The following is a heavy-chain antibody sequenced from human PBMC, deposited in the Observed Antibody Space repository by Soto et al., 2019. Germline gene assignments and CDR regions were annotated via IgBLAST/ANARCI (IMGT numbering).Heavy chain of an antibody. J-gene: IGHJ6*03. CDR3: VKGNQGFFWSDMDV. D-gene: IGHD3-3*01. Sequence: DVQLLESGGGLLQPGGSLRLSCAASAFTFSTYAMSWVRQPPGKGLEWVSAISANGGAAFYADSVKGRFTISRDNSRNTLYLQMNSLRAEDTAVYYCVKGNQGFFWSDMDVLGKGTTVTVSS. V-gene: IGHV3-23*01. CDR1: AFTFSTYA. CDR2: ISANGGAA.